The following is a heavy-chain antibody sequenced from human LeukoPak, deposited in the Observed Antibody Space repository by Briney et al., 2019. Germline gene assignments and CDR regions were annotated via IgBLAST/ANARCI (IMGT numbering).Heavy chain of an antibody. V-gene: IGHV1-2*02. Sequence: ASVTVSCKASGYTFTGYYMHWVRQAPGQGLEWMGWINPNSGGTNYAQKFQGRVTMTRDTSISTAYMELSRLRSDDTAVYYCARGDVVARNWFDPWGQGTLVTVSS. D-gene: IGHD2-21*01. CDR2: INPNSGGT. CDR1: GYTFTGYY. J-gene: IGHJ5*02. CDR3: ARGDVVARNWFDP.